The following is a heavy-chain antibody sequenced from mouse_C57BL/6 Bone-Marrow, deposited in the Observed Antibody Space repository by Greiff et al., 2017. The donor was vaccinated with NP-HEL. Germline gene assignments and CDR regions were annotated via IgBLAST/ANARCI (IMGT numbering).Heavy chain of an antibody. CDR3: ARSDLLWGVSFAY. CDR2: INPSNGGT. CDR1: GYTFTSYW. J-gene: IGHJ3*01. D-gene: IGHD2-1*01. V-gene: IGHV1-53*01. Sequence: QVQLQQPGTELVKPGASVKLSCKASGYTFTSYWMHWVKQRPGQGLEWIGNINPSNGGTNYNEKFKSKATLTVDKSSSTAYIQLISLTSEDSAVDYCARSDLLWGVSFAYWGQGTLVTVSA.